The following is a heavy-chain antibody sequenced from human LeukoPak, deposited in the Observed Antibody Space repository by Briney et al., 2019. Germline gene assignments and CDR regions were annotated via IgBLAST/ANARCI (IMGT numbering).Heavy chain of an antibody. CDR1: GGSISSYY. Sequence: SETLSLTCTVSGGSISSYYWSWIRQPPGKGLEWIGYIYCSGSTNYNPSLKSRVTISVDTSKNQFSLKLSSVTAADTAVYYCARAGVTMVRGVIISLTTQGMDVWGKGTTVTVSS. D-gene: IGHD3-10*01. CDR3: ARAGVTMVRGVIISLTTQGMDV. V-gene: IGHV4-59*01. CDR2: IYCSGST. J-gene: IGHJ6*03.